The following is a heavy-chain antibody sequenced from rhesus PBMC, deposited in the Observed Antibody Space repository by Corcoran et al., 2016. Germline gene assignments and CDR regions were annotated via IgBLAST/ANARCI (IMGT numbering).Heavy chain of an antibody. V-gene: IGHV3-132*01. D-gene: IGHD4-23*01. CDR2: ISVGGGT. J-gene: IGHJ5-1*01. CDR3: GREGSTGEYLDL. Sequence: VEQLVESGGGLVQPGASLRLSCAASEFTFSYYGMYWVRQAPGKGLEWISAISVGGGTYYPDSVKGRFTISRDNAKNSLYLQMNSLRVEDTAVYYCGREGSTGEYLDLWGPGVLVTVSS. CDR1: EFTFSYYG.